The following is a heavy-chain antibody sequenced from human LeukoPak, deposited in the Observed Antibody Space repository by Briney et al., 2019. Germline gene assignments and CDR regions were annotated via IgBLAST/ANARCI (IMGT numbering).Heavy chain of an antibody. D-gene: IGHD2-15*01. CDR2: IYYSGST. CDR1: GGSISSSSYY. Sequence: SETLSLTCTVSGGSISSSSYYWGWIRQPPGKGLEWFGSIYYSGSTYYNPSLKSRVTISVDTSKNQFSLKLSSVTAADTAVYYCATREARGWYYFDYWGQGTLVTVSS. CDR3: ATREARGWYYFDY. J-gene: IGHJ4*02. V-gene: IGHV4-39*07.